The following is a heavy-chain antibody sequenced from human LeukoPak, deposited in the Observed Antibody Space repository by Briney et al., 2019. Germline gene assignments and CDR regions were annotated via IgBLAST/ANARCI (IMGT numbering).Heavy chain of an antibody. V-gene: IGHV4-59*08. CDR1: GGSINSYY. J-gene: IGHJ1*01. CDR2: IYYSGST. CDR3: ATLRYCGGGSCLPKYFQH. Sequence: NPSETLSLTCTVSGGSINSYYWSWIRQPPGKGLEWIGYIYYSGSTNYNPSLKSRDTISVDTSKNQFSLKLSSVTAADTAVYYCATLRYCGGGSCLPKYFQHWGQGTLVTVSS. D-gene: IGHD2-15*01.